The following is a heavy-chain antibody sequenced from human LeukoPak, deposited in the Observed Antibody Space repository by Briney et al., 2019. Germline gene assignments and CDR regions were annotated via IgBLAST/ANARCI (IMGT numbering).Heavy chain of an antibody. CDR3: TSVTHFYL. CDR1: GFSFSGAW. Sequence: GGSLRLSCATSGFSFSGAWLSWVRQAPGKGLEWIGRIQHGGTTDYAAPVKGRFTISRDDSKATLYLQMNSLKTEDTAIYYCTSVTHFYLGGQGTLVTVSS. D-gene: IGHD2-15*01. J-gene: IGHJ4*02. CDR2: IQHGGTT. V-gene: IGHV3-15*01.